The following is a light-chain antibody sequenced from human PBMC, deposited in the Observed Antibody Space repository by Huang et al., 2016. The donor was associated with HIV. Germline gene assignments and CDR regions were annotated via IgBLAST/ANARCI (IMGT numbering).Light chain of an antibody. V-gene: IGKV3-15*01. CDR2: GAS. Sequence: EIVMTQSPATLSVSPGERATLSCRASQNIKNKLAWYQQIPGQAPRLRIYGASTRATGFPARLSGSGSGTEFTLTISSLQSEDFALYYCQQYNSWPPLTFGGGTKVEIK. CDR3: QQYNSWPPLT. CDR1: QNIKNK. J-gene: IGKJ4*01.